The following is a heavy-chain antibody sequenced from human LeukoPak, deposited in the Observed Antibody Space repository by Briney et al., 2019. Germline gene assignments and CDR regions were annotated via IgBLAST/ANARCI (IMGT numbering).Heavy chain of an antibody. Sequence: GGSLRLSCAASGFTFRTYGMNWVRRVPGKGLEWVSGIGPSGDRTYYVDSVKGRFTISRDNSKNTVYLQMSSLRADDTAVYYCAKDSGWILFDDWGQGTLVTVSS. J-gene: IGHJ4*02. V-gene: IGHV3-23*01. D-gene: IGHD2-2*03. CDR1: GFTFRTYG. CDR2: IGPSGDRT. CDR3: AKDSGWILFDD.